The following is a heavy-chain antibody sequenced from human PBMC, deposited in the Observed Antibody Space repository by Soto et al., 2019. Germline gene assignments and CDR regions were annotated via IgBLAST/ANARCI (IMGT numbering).Heavy chain of an antibody. V-gene: IGHV3-30*18. Sequence: TGGSLRLSCAASGFTFSSYGMHWVRQAPGKGLEWVAVISYDGSNKYYADSVKGRFTISRDNSKNTLYLQMNSLRAEDTAVYYCAKDGGGGGAFDIWGQGTMVTVSS. D-gene: IGHD3-16*01. CDR1: GFTFSSYG. CDR2: ISYDGSNK. CDR3: AKDGGGGGAFDI. J-gene: IGHJ3*02.